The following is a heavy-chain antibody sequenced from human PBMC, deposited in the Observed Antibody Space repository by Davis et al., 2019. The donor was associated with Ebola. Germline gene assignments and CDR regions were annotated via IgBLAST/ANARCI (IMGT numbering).Heavy chain of an antibody. CDR1: GFTFSDYY. J-gene: IGHJ4*02. V-gene: IGHV3-11*04. CDR3: ARDAVTYYYGSGSPPPFDY. Sequence: PGGSLRLSCAASGFTFSDYYMSWIRQAPGKGLEWLSYISSSSGSTIYYADSVKCRFTISRDNAKNSLYLQMNSLRDEDTAAYYCARDAVTYYYGSGSPPPFDYWGQGTLVTVSS. D-gene: IGHD3-10*01. CDR2: ISSSSGSTI.